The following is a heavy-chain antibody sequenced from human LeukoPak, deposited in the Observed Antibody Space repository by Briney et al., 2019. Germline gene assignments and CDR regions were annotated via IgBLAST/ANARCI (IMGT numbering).Heavy chain of an antibody. CDR3: AKDRVLSAAGYYGMDV. Sequence: GGSLRLSCAASGFIFSNYGMHWVRQAPGKGLEWVAFIRNDGSNKYYAESVKGRFTISRDDPKNTLYLQMNSLRAEDTAVYYCAKDRVLSAAGYYGMDVWGQGTTVTVSS. D-gene: IGHD3-3*01. CDR2: IRNDGSNK. V-gene: IGHV3-30*02. J-gene: IGHJ6*02. CDR1: GFIFSNYG.